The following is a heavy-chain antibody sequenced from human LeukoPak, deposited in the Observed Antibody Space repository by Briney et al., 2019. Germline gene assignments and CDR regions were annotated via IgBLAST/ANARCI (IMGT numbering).Heavy chain of an antibody. CDR3: AKDLGYSSEY. CDR1: GFTFDDYT. J-gene: IGHJ4*02. CDR2: ISWDGAST. V-gene: IGHV3-43*01. Sequence: PGGSLRLSCAASGFTFDDYTMHWVRQVPGTGLEWVSLISWDGASTSYADSVKGRFTISRDNSKDSLFLQMNSLRTEDTALYYCAKDLGYSSEYWGQGTLVTVSS. D-gene: IGHD5-12*01.